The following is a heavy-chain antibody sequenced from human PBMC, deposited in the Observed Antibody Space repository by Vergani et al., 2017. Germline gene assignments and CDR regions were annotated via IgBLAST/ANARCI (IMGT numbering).Heavy chain of an antibody. CDR1: GFTFSSYG. CDR3: AKELDYYYYMDV. D-gene: IGHD1-1*01. Sequence: QVQLVESGGGVVQPGRSLRLSCAASGFTFSSYGMHWVRQAPGKGLEWVAVISYDGSNKYYADSVKGRFTISRDNSKNTLYLQMNSLRAEDTAVYYCAKELDYYYYMDVWGKGTTVTVSS. CDR2: ISYDGSNK. V-gene: IGHV3-30*18. J-gene: IGHJ6*03.